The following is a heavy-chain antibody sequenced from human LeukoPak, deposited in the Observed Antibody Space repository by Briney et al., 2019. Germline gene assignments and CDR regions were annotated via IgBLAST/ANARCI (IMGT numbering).Heavy chain of an antibody. CDR3: ARGDCSGGSCYLSLTTIDY. D-gene: IGHD2-15*01. CDR2: IKQDGSER. CDR1: GFTFSSYW. J-gene: IGHJ4*02. Sequence: PGGSLRLSCAASGFTFSSYWMSWVRQAPGKGLEWVANIKQDGSERYYVDSLKGQFTISRDNAKNSLYLQMNSLRAEDTAVYYCARGDCSGGSCYLSLTTIDYWGQGTLVTVSS. V-gene: IGHV3-7*04.